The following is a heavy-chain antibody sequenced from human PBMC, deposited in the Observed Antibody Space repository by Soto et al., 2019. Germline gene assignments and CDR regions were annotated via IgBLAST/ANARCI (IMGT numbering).Heavy chain of an antibody. CDR1: GGSISSYY. CDR3: ARMSIAARPGGYYYYYGMVV. Sequence: PSETLSLTCTVSGGSISSYYWSWIRQPPGKGLEWIGYIYYSGSTKCNPSLKSRVTISVDTSKNQFSLKLSSVTAADTAVYYCARMSIAARPGGYYYYYGMVVWGQGTTVTVSS. D-gene: IGHD6-6*01. J-gene: IGHJ6*02. V-gene: IGHV4-59*01. CDR2: IYYSGST.